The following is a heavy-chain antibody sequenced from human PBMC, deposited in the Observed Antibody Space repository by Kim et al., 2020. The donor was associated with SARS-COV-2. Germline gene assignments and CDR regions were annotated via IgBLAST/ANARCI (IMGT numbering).Heavy chain of an antibody. CDR1: GGTFSSYA. Sequence: ASVKVSCKASGGTFSSYAISWVRQAPGQGLEWMGGIIPIFGTANYAQKFQGRVTITADESTSTAYMELSSLRSEDTAVYYCASSIVGAPGWFDPWGQGTLVTVSS. CDR2: IIPIFGTA. CDR3: ASSIVGAPGWFDP. J-gene: IGHJ5*02. V-gene: IGHV1-69*13. D-gene: IGHD1-26*01.